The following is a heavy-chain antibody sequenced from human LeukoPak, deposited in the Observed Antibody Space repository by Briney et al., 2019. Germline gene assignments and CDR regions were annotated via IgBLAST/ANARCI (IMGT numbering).Heavy chain of an antibody. Sequence: GGSLRLSCAASGFTVSSYTMNWVRQATGKGLEWVSSISSSGTNIYYADSVKGRFTISRDNAKNSLYLQMNSLRAEDTAVYYCAKAGYSSIWYIDYWGQGTLVTVSS. CDR1: GFTVSSYT. D-gene: IGHD6-13*01. J-gene: IGHJ4*02. CDR3: AKAGYSSIWYIDY. CDR2: ISSSGTNI. V-gene: IGHV3-21*01.